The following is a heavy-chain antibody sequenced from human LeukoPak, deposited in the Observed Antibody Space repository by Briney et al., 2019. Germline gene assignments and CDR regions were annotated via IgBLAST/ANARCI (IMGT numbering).Heavy chain of an antibody. Sequence: GGSLRLSCAASGFTFSSYSMNWVRQAPGKGLGWVSSISSSSSYIYYADSVKGRFTISRDNAKNSLYLQMNSLRAEDTAVYYCAREYSSSWGTFDYWGQGTLVTVSS. CDR3: AREYSSSWGTFDY. J-gene: IGHJ4*02. CDR1: GFTFSSYS. V-gene: IGHV3-21*01. CDR2: ISSSSSYI. D-gene: IGHD6-13*01.